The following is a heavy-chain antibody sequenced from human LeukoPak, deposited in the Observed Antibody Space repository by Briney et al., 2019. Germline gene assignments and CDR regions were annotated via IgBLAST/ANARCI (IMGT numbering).Heavy chain of an antibody. CDR2: VYSGGNT. J-gene: IGHJ4*02. D-gene: IGHD3-16*01. CDR3: AREPPGGGFDY. V-gene: IGHV3-66*01. Sequence: GGSLRLSCTASGFTVSSDYMSWVRQAPGKGLEWVSVVYSGGNTYYADSVEGRFTISRDNSKNTLYLQMNSLRAEDTAVYYCAREPPGGGFDYWGQGTLVTVSS. CDR1: GFTVSSDY.